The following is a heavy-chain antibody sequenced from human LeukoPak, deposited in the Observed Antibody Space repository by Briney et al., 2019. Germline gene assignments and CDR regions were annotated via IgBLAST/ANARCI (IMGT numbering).Heavy chain of an antibody. CDR2: INPNSGGT. CDR1: GYTFTGYY. CDR3: ARESGYCSSTSCITVFDC. V-gene: IGHV1-2*02. D-gene: IGHD2-2*01. J-gene: IGHJ4*02. Sequence: ASVKVSCKASGYTFTGYYMHWVRQAPGQGLEWMGWINPNSGGTNYAQKFQGRVTMTRDTSISTAYMELSRLRSDDTAVYYCARESGYCSSTSCITVFDCWGQGTLVTVSS.